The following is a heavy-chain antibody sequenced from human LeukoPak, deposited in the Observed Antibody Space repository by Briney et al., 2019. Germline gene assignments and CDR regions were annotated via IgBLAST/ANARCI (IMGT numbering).Heavy chain of an antibody. Sequence: GGSLRLSCTASGFTSRRYWMGWVRQAPGKGLEWVANRNEDGNKKYYVDSVKGRFTISRDNSKNSLYLQMNSLRVEDTAVYYCARGCTSSSCYDYWGQGTLVTVSS. D-gene: IGHD2-2*01. V-gene: IGHV3-7*04. CDR3: ARGCTSSSCYDY. CDR2: RNEDGNKK. CDR1: GFTSRRYW. J-gene: IGHJ4*02.